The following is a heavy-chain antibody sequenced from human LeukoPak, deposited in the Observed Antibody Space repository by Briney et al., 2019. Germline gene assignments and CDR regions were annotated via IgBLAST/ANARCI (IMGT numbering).Heavy chain of an antibody. CDR3: AREAVGATSLDF. CDR1: GFTFTNYG. Sequence: GGSLRLSCVASGFTFTNYGIHWVRQAPGKGLEWLAFIRYDGSSQYYADSVKGRFTVSGDNSKNTVYLQMNSLGVEDTAVYYCAREAVGATSLDFWGQGTLVTVSS. V-gene: IGHV3-30*02. CDR2: IRYDGSSQ. J-gene: IGHJ4*02. D-gene: IGHD1-26*01.